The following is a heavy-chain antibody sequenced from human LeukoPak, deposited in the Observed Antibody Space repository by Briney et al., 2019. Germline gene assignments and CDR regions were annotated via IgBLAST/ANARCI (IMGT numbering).Heavy chain of an antibody. Sequence: SETLSLTCAVYGGSFSGYYWSWIRQPPGKGLEWIGYIYYSGSTDYNPSLKSRVTISVDTSKNQFSLKLSSVTAADTAVYYCARDAGFFDRGVFDYWGQGTLVTVSS. CDR2: IYYSGST. CDR3: ARDAGFFDRGVFDY. V-gene: IGHV4-59*01. J-gene: IGHJ4*02. D-gene: IGHD3-10*01. CDR1: GGSFSGYY.